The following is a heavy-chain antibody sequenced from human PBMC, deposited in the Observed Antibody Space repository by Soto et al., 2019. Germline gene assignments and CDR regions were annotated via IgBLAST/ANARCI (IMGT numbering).Heavy chain of an antibody. CDR2: INAGNGNT. Sequence: ASVKVSCKASGYTFTSYAMQWGRQAPGQRLEWMGWINAGNGNTKYLQKFQGRVTITRDTSAGTAYMELSSLRSEDTAVYYCARLGGLLRFLEWLLGYWGQGTLVTVSS. CDR1: GYTFTSYA. V-gene: IGHV1-3*01. J-gene: IGHJ4*02. CDR3: ARLGGLLRFLEWLLGY. D-gene: IGHD3-3*01.